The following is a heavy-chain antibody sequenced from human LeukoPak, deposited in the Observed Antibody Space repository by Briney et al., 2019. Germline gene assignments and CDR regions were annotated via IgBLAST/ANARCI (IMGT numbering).Heavy chain of an antibody. J-gene: IGHJ4*02. CDR2: IYYSGST. CDR1: GGSISSYY. Sequence: SETLSLTCTVSGGSISSYYWSWIRQPPGKGLEWIGYIYYSGSTNYNPSLKSRVTISVDTSKNQFSLKLSSVTAADTAVYYCARTPISRGTTPKIYYFDNWGQGTLVTVSS. CDR3: ARTPISRGTTPKIYYFDN. V-gene: IGHV4-59*08. D-gene: IGHD1-14*01.